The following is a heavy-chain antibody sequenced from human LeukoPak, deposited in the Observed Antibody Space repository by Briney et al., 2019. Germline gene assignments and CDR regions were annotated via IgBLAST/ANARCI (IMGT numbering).Heavy chain of an antibody. CDR2: IKTDGSVT. J-gene: IGHJ4*02. CDR3: ARDANRSFNY. V-gene: IGHV3-74*01. Sequence: PGGSLRLSCAASGFTFSDYWMQWVCQAPGKGLVWVSHIKTDGSVTDYADPVKGRFTISRDNARNTVYLQMHSLRAEDTAVYYCARDANRSFNYWGQGILVTVSS. CDR1: GFTFSDYW.